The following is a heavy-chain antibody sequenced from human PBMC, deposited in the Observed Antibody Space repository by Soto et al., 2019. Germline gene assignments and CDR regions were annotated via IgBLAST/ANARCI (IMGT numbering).Heavy chain of an antibody. Sequence: SETLSVTCTVSGGSISSSSYYWGWIRQPPGKGLEWIGSIYYSGSTYYNPSLKSRVTISVDTSKNQFSLKLSSVTAADTAVYYCARQVRSYDFWSGYYMYNWFDPWGQGTLVTVSS. D-gene: IGHD3-3*01. CDR1: GGSISSSSYY. V-gene: IGHV4-39*01. CDR3: ARQVRSYDFWSGYYMYNWFDP. CDR2: IYYSGST. J-gene: IGHJ5*02.